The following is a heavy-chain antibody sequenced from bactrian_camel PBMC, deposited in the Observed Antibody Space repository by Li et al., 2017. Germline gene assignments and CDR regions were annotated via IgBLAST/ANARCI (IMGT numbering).Heavy chain of an antibody. J-gene: IGHJ6*01. CDR2: IYSDFAT. CDR1: GFFFSSYW. D-gene: IGHD4*01. V-gene: IGHV3S1*01. Sequence: VQLVESGGGLVQPGGSLRLSCAASGFFFSSYWMYWVRQAPGKGLEWVSSIYSDFATKYTDSVKGRFTIDRDNTNNALYLQLNRLKTEDTAVYYCAKGPLLGDYENNAWGQGTQVTVS. CDR3: AKGPLLGDYENNA.